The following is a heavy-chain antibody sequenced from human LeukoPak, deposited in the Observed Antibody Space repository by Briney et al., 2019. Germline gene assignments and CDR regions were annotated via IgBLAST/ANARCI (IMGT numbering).Heavy chain of an antibody. Sequence: SETLSLTCAVSAGSLSSGGYSWSWIRQPPGTGLDWIGYIYHSGSTYYNPSLKSRVTISVDRSKNQFSLKLSSVTAADTAVYYCARTGDYSDYWGQGTLVTVSS. V-gene: IGHV4-30-2*01. CDR1: AGSLSSGGYS. CDR3: ARTGDYSDY. CDR2: IYHSGST. D-gene: IGHD1-14*01. J-gene: IGHJ4*02.